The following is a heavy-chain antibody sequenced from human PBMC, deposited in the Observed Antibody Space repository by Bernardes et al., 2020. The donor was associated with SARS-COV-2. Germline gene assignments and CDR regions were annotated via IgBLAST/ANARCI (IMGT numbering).Heavy chain of an antibody. Sequence: ASEKVSCKVSGYTLTELSMHWVRQAPGKGLEWMGGFDPEDGETIYAQKFQGRVTMTEDTSTDTAYMELSSLRSEDTAVYYCATGWTIFGVVTSYYYYYGMDVWGQGTTVTVSS. CDR1: GYTLTELS. V-gene: IGHV1-24*01. J-gene: IGHJ6*02. CDR3: ATGWTIFGVVTSYYYYYGMDV. CDR2: FDPEDGET. D-gene: IGHD3-3*01.